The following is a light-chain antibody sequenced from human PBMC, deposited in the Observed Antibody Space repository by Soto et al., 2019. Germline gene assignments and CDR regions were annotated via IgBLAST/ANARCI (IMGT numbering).Light chain of an antibody. Sequence: DIQMTQSQASLSASVGDRVTITCRASQSINNYLSWYQQKPGQAPKLLIRSASTLERGVPSRFSGRGSRTEFTLTIASLQPDDFASYYCQQSLSMPITFGHGTRLEIK. CDR2: SAS. J-gene: IGKJ5*01. CDR3: QQSLSMPIT. V-gene: IGKV1-39*01. CDR1: QSINNY.